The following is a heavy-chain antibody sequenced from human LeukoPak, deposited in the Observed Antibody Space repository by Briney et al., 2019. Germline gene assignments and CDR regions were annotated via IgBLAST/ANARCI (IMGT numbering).Heavy chain of an antibody. CDR1: GFTFSSYA. V-gene: IGHV3-23*01. CDR2: ISGSGGST. CDR3: AKDSDILTGYQLYFDY. J-gene: IGHJ4*02. Sequence: PGGSLRLSCAASGFTFSSYAMSWVRQAPGKGLEWVSAISGSGGSTYYADSVKGRFTISRDNSKNTLYLQMNSLRAEDTAVYYCAKDSDILTGYQLYFDYWGQGTLVTVSS. D-gene: IGHD3-9*01.